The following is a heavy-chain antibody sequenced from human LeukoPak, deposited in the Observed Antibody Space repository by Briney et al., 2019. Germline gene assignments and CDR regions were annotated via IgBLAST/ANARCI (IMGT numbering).Heavy chain of an antibody. Sequence: PSETLSLTCAVYGGSFSGYCWSWIRQPPGKGLEWIAEINHSGSTNYNPSLKSRVTISVETSKNPFSLKLSSVTAADTAVYYCARGPYYYDKCDYWGQGTLVTVSS. CDR2: INHSGST. D-gene: IGHD3-22*01. V-gene: IGHV4-34*01. CDR1: GGSFSGYC. CDR3: ARGPYYYDKCDY. J-gene: IGHJ4*02.